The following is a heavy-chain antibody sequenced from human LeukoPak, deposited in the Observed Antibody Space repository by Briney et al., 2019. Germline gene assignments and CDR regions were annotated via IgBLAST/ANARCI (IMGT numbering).Heavy chain of an antibody. Sequence: GESLKISCKGSGYSFTIYWIGWVRQMPGKGLEWMGIIYPGDSDTTYSPSFQGQVTISADKSISTAYLQWSSLKASDTAIYYCARLIVGSSSTGWFDPWGQGTLVTVSS. V-gene: IGHV5-51*01. CDR1: GYSFTIYW. J-gene: IGHJ5*02. CDR3: ARLIVGSSSTGWFDP. CDR2: IYPGDSDT. D-gene: IGHD6-6*01.